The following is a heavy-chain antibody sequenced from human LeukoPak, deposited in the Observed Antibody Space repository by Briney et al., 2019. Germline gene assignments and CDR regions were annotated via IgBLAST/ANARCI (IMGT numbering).Heavy chain of an antibody. CDR2: INHSGST. CDR3: AGAPSQEYSRSPLPYFDY. V-gene: IGHV4-34*01. D-gene: IGHD6-6*01. Sequence: PSETLSLICAVDGGSFSGYCWSWIRQPPGKGLEWIGEINHSGSTNYNPSLKSRVTISVDTSENQFSLKLSSVTAADTAVYYCAGAPSQEYSRSPLPYFDYWGQGTLVTVSS. J-gene: IGHJ4*02. CDR1: GGSFSGYC.